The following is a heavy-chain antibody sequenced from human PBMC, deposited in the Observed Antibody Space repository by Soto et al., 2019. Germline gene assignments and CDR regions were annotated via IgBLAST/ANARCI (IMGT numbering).Heavy chain of an antibody. V-gene: IGHV1-18*01. J-gene: IGHJ4*02. CDR1: GYTFTSYG. D-gene: IGHD6-19*01. CDR2: ISAYNGNT. CDR3: ASDNTNGSYVEGYDDY. Sequence: ASVKVSCKASGYTFTSYGISWVRQAPGQGLEWMGWISAYNGNTNYAQKLQGRVTMTTDTSTSTAYMELRSLRSDDTAVYYCASDNTNGSYVEGYDDYWGQGTLVTVSS.